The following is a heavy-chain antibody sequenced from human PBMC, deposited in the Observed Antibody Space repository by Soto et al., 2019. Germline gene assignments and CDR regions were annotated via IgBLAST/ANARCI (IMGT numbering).Heavy chain of an antibody. CDR1: GYTFTTYG. CDR3: VRESEPMRTIVTLAY. Sequence: QVQMVQSANEVKRPGASVKVSCKASGYTFTTYGISWVRQAPGQGLEWMGWISDYYGDTKYAPEVQGRVTLTRDISTNTAYMELRNLRSEDTAMYLCVRESEPMRTIVTLAYWGQGTLVSVSS. V-gene: IGHV1-18*01. D-gene: IGHD2-15*01. J-gene: IGHJ4*02. CDR2: ISDYYGDT.